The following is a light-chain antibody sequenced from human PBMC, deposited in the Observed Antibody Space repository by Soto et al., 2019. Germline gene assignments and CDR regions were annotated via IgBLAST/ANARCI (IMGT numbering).Light chain of an antibody. CDR3: QQYNRWPPLT. V-gene: IGKV3-15*01. J-gene: IGKJ4*01. CDR2: GAS. CDR1: QSVNSN. Sequence: DIVMTQSPATLSVSPGERATLSCRASQSVNSNLAWYQQKPGQAPRLLIYGASTRATGITDRFSGSGSGTELTLTISSLQSEDFAVYYCQQYNRWPPLTFGGGTKVDIK.